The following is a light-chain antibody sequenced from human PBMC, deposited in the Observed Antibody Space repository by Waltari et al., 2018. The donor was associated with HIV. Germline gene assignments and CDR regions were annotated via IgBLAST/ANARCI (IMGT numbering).Light chain of an antibody. V-gene: IGLV3-25*03. J-gene: IGLJ1*01. CDR2: KDS. Sequence: SYELTPPPSVSVSPGQTARITCSGDALPKQYAYWYQQKPGQAPVLVLYKDSERPTGIPERFSGSSSGTTGTLTISGVQAEDEADYYCQSADSSGTYDVFGTGTKVTVL. CDR3: QSADSSGTYDV. CDR1: ALPKQY.